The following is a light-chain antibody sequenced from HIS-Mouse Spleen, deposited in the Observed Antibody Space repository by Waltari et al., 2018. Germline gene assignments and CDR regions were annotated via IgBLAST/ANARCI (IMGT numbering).Light chain of an antibody. CDR3: AAWDDSLSGHVV. J-gene: IGLJ2*01. V-gene: IGLV1-47*01. Sequence: QSVLTQPPSASGTPGQRVTISCSGSSSHIGSNYVYWYQQLPGTAPQLLIYRNKPRPSWFPLLFSGSWSGTSASLAISGLRSEDEADYYCAAWDDSLSGHVVFGGGTKLTVL. CDR2: RNK. CDR1: SSHIGSNY.